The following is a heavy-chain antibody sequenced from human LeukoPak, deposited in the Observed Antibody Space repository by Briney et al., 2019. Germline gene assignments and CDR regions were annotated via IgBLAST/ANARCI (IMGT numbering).Heavy chain of an antibody. V-gene: IGHV1-2*02. D-gene: IGHD3-9*01. J-gene: IGHJ4*02. CDR3: ASSILRYFDWLLV. Sequence: ASVKVSCKASGGTFSSYAISWVRRAPGQGLEWMGWINPNSGGTNYAQKFQGRVTMTRDTSISTAYMELSRLRSDDTAVYYCASSILRYFDWLLVWGQGTLVTVSS. CDR1: GGTFSSYA. CDR2: INPNSGGT.